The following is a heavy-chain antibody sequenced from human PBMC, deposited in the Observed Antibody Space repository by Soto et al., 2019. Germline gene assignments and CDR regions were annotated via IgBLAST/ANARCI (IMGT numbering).Heavy chain of an antibody. CDR3: ARGAAPGADHGMDV. V-gene: IGHV4-4*07. CDR1: GGSISSYY. J-gene: IGHJ6*02. Sequence: ETLSLTCTVSGGSISSYYWSWIRQPAGKGLEWIGRVYTSGSTNYNPSLKGRVTISVDTSKNRFSLKMSSVTTADTAVYYCARGAAPGADHGMDVWGQGTTVTV. D-gene: IGHD6-13*01. CDR2: VYTSGST.